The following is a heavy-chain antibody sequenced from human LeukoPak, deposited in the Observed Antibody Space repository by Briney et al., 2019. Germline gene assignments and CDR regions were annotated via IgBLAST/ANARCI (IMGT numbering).Heavy chain of an antibody. CDR1: GFTFSNYV. V-gene: IGHV3-23*01. Sequence: PWGSLRPSFAASGFTFSNYVMSWVRQAPGKGLEWVSGISNSGGSTYYAESVKGRFTISRDNSKNTLYLQMNSLRAEDTAVFYCARGSSSLYHYMDVWGKGTTVTVSS. D-gene: IGHD2-2*01. J-gene: IGHJ6*03. CDR3: ARGSSSLYHYMDV. CDR2: ISNSGGST.